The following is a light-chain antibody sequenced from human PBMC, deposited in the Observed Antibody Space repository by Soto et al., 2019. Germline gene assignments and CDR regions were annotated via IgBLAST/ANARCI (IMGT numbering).Light chain of an antibody. CDR2: DAS. CDR1: QSVSSY. Sequence: EMVLTQSPATLSLSPGERATLSCSASQSVSSYLAWYHQKPGQAPRLLIYDASNRATGITARFSGSGPGTDFTLHISSLEPEDFAVYYGQQRNNWPPTLCQGTKREIK. CDR3: QQRNNWPPT. V-gene: IGKV3-11*01. J-gene: IGKJ2*01.